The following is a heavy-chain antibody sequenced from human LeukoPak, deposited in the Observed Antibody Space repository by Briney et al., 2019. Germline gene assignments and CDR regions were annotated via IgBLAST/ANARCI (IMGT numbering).Heavy chain of an antibody. J-gene: IGHJ4*02. CDR2: IYYSGST. Sequence: SETLSLTCTVSGXSVSSGSYYWSWIRQPPGKGLEWIGYIYYSGSTNYNPSLKSRVTISVDTSKNQFSLKLSSVTAADTAVYYCAREGLYGDYVWSLDYWGQGTLVTVSS. CDR1: GXSVSSGSYY. CDR3: AREGLYGDYVWSLDY. V-gene: IGHV4-61*01. D-gene: IGHD4-17*01.